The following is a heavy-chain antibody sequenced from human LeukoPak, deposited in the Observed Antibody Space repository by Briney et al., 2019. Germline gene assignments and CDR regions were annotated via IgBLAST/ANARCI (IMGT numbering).Heavy chain of an antibody. D-gene: IGHD2-2*01. CDR3: ARGVPFLVVVPAGAFDY. CDR1: GFTFSDYS. Sequence: GSLRLSCAASGFTFSDYSMDWVRQPPGKGLEWIGEINHSGSTNYNPSLKSRVTISVDTSKNQFSLKLSSVTAADTAVYYCARGVPFLVVVPAGAFDYWGQGTLVTVSS. V-gene: IGHV4-34*01. J-gene: IGHJ4*02. CDR2: INHSGST.